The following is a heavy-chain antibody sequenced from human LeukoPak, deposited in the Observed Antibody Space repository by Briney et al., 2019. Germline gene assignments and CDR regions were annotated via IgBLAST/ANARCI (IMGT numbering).Heavy chain of an antibody. Sequence: SETLSLTCTVSGVSISSYYWSWIRQPPGKGLEWIGYIYYSGSTNYNPSLKSRVTISVDTSKNQFSLKLSSVTAADTAVYYCARLYSLPPYGSGSNDYWGQGTLVTVSS. J-gene: IGHJ4*02. D-gene: IGHD3-10*01. V-gene: IGHV4-59*08. CDR3: ARLYSLPPYGSGSNDY. CDR1: GVSISSYY. CDR2: IYYSGST.